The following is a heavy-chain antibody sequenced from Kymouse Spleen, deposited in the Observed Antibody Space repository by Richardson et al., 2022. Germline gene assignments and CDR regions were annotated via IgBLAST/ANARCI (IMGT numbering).Heavy chain of an antibody. CDR2: INHSGST. D-gene: IGHD3-3*01. J-gene: IGHJ4*02. Sequence: QVQLQQWGAGLLKPSETLSLTCAVYGGSFSGYYWSWIRQPPGKGLEWIGEINHSGSTNYNPSLKSRVTISVDTSKNQFSLKLSSVTAADTAVYYCARVSTYYDFWSGYYTPTPFDYWGQGTLVTVSS. V-gene: IGHV4-34*01. CDR1: GGSFSGYY. CDR3: ARVSTYYDFWSGYYTPTPFDY.